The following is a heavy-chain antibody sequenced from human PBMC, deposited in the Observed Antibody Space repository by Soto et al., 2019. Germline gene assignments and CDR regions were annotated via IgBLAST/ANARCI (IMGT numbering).Heavy chain of an antibody. J-gene: IGHJ4*02. CDR2: IYPGDSDT. CDR1: GYSFTSYW. D-gene: IGHD1-26*01. V-gene: IGHV5-51*01. Sequence: GESLKISCKGSGYSFTSYWIGWVRQMLGKGLEWMGIIYPGDSDTRYSPSFQGQVTISADKSISTAYLQWSSLKASDTAMYYCARSLNREWELLGYWGQGTLVTVSS. CDR3: ARSLNREWELLGY.